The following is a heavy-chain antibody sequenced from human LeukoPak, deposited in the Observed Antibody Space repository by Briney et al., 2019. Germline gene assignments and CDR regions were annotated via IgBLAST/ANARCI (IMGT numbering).Heavy chain of an antibody. J-gene: IGHJ4*02. CDR2: IRYDGSNK. D-gene: IGHD2-15*01. CDR1: GFTFSSHG. Sequence: GGSLRLSCAASGFTFSSHGMHWVRQAPGKRLEWVAFIRYDGSNKYYADSVKGRFTISRDNSKDTLYLQMNSLRAEDTAVYYCARDKCSGGSCYSSHFDDWGQGTLVTVSS. V-gene: IGHV3-30*02. CDR3: ARDKCSGGSCYSSHFDD.